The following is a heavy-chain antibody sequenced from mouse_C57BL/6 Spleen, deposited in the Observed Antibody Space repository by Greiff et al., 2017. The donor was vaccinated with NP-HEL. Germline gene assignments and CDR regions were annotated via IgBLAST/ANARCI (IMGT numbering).Heavy chain of an antibody. CDR1: GFTFSSYA. CDR3: ARSSTMVKGAWFAY. Sequence: EVMLVESGGGLVKPGGSLKLSCAASGFTFSSYAMSWVRQTPEKRLEWVATISDGGSYTYYPDNVKGRFTISRDNAKNNLYLQMSHLKSEDTAMYYCARSSTMVKGAWFAYWGQGTLVTVSA. D-gene: IGHD2-2*01. V-gene: IGHV5-4*03. CDR2: ISDGGSYT. J-gene: IGHJ3*01.